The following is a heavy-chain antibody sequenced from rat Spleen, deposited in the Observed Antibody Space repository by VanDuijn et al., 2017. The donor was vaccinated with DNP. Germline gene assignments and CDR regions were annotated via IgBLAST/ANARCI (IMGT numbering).Heavy chain of an antibody. CDR1: GYTFTTYY. Sequence: QVQLQQSGAELAKPGSSVMISCRASGYTFTTYYIGWIKQTTRQGLDYIGYINTGSGSTNYNEKFKGKATLTVDKSSSTAFMQLSSLTPDDSAVYYCASPYNNYVWFAYWGQGTLVTVSS. D-gene: IGHD1-10*01. CDR3: ASPYNNYVWFAY. J-gene: IGHJ3*01. CDR2: INTGSGST. V-gene: IGHV1-43*01.